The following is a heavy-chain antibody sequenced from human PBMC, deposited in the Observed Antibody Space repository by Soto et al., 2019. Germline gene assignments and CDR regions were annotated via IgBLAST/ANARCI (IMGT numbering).Heavy chain of an antibody. CDR1: VGTFSSYA. V-gene: IGHV1-69*01. J-gene: IGHJ2*01. CDR2: IVPILGTA. Sequence: SVKVSSKASVGTFSSYAIGGGGQAPGQGLEWMGGIVPILGTANYAQQFQGRVTITADESPSTADMELRSMRSEDTAVYYCARDSGVRDSRSPGDHGGR. CDR3: ARDSGVRDSRSPGDH. D-gene: IGHD3-3*01.